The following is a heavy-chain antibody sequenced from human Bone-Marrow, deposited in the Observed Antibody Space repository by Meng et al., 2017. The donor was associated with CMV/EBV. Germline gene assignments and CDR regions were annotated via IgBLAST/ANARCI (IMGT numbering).Heavy chain of an antibody. D-gene: IGHD6-19*01. V-gene: IGHV1-2*02. CDR2: LNPDTGAT. CDR1: GYTFTDFY. CDR3: VRGPQNGWYGEFDY. J-gene: IGHJ4*02. Sequence: ASVKVSCKASGYTFTDFYVHWVRQAPGQGLEWMGRLNPDTGATKYAQKFQGRVTLTRDTSSDTASMDLTRLTSDDTAVYYCVRGPQNGWYGEFDYWGQGTLVTFYS.